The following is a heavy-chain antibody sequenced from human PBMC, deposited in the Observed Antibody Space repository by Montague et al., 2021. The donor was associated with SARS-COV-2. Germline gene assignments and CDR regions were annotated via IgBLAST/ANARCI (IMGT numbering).Heavy chain of an antibody. Sequence: PALVKPTQTRTLTCTVSGFSLNNRLGVTWIRQPPGKALEWLAHIFLNGEQSVTTSLKTRVTVSRDTSKNQVVLSMTNVDPADTATYYCARIRSDPPLLYLGVWDYYFDFWGQGILVSVSS. D-gene: IGHD3-16*02. J-gene: IGHJ4*02. CDR2: IFLNGEQ. V-gene: IGHV2-26*01. CDR1: GFSLNNRLG. CDR3: ARIRSDPPLLYLGVWDYYFDF.